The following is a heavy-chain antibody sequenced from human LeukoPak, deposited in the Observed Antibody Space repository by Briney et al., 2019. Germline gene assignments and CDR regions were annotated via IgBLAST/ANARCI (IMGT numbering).Heavy chain of an antibody. V-gene: IGHV4-31*03. CDR1: GGSISSGGYY. D-gene: IGHD3-10*01. Sequence: SETLSLTCTVSGGSISSGGYYWSWIRQHPRKGLEWIGYIYYSGSTYYNPSLKSRVTISVDTSKNQFSLKLSSVTAADTAVYYCAREYGFGDYYYYYMDVWGKGTTVTVPS. J-gene: IGHJ6*03. CDR2: IYYSGST. CDR3: AREYGFGDYYYYYMDV.